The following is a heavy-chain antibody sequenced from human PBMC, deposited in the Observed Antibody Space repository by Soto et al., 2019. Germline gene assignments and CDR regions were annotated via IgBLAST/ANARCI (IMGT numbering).Heavy chain of an antibody. V-gene: IGHV1-69*01. CDR2: IIPIVGRA. Sequence: QVQLVQSGAEVKKPGSSVKVSCKASGGTFSSYAISWVRQAPGQGLEWMGGIIPIVGRANYAKKFQGRVTITADASTSTAYMELSSLRSEDTAVYYCARGPYYDSSGYYLNSMKYYYYGMDVWGQGTTVTVSS. J-gene: IGHJ6*02. D-gene: IGHD3-22*01. CDR3: ARGPYYDSSGYYLNSMKYYYYGMDV. CDR1: GGTFSSYA.